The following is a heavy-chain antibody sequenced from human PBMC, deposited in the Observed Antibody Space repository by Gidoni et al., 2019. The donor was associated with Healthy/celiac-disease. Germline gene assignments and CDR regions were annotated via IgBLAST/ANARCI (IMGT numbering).Heavy chain of an antibody. CDR2: ISYDGSNK. CDR3: AREGGGDCSSTSCYTFPLLGYGMDV. CDR1: GFTFSSYA. Sequence: VVQPGRSLSLSCAASGFTFSSYAMHWVRQAPGKGLEWVAVISYDGSNKYYADSVKGRFTISRDNSKNTLYLQMNSLRAEDTAVYYCAREGGGDCSSTSCYTFPLLGYGMDVWGQGTTVTVSS. V-gene: IGHV3-30-3*01. D-gene: IGHD2-2*02. J-gene: IGHJ6*02.